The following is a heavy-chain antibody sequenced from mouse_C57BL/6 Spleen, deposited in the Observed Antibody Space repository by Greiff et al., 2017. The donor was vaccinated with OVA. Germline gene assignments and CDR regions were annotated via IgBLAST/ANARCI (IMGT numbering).Heavy chain of an antibody. CDR3: ARAIYYGYDDYFDY. CDR2: INYDGSST. V-gene: IGHV5-16*01. Sequence: EVQLVESEGGLVQPGSSMKLSCTASGFTFSDYYMAWVRQVPEKGLEWVANINYDGSSTYYLDSLKSRFIISRDNAKNILYLQMSSLKSEDTATYYCARAIYYGYDDYFDYWGQGTTLTVSS. CDR1: GFTFSDYY. D-gene: IGHD2-2*01. J-gene: IGHJ2*01.